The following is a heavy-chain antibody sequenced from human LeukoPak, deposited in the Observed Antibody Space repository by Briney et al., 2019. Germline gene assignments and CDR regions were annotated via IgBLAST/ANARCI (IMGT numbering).Heavy chain of an antibody. CDR1: GFTFSSYS. D-gene: IGHD3-22*01. CDR2: ISSSSSTI. Sequence: GGSLRLSCAASGFTFSSYSMLWVRQAPGKGLEWVSCISSSSSTIYYADSVKGRFTISRDNAKNSLYLQMNTLRAEDTAVYYCARDRHKYNYDSGGYPPYWGQGTLVTVSS. V-gene: IGHV3-48*01. CDR3: ARDRHKYNYDSGGYPPY. J-gene: IGHJ4*02.